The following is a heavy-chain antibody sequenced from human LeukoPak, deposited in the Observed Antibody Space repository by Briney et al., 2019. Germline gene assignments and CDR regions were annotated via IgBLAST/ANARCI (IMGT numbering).Heavy chain of an antibody. V-gene: IGHV4-30-4*01. CDR3: ARGGELMVRGSPVFGAFDI. CDR1: GGSISSGDYY. CDR2: IYYSGST. D-gene: IGHD3-10*01. Sequence: SETLSLTCTVSGGSISSGDYYWSWIRQPPGKGLEWIGYIYYSGSTYYNPSLKSRVTISVDTSKNQFSLKLSSVTAADTAVYYCARGGELMVRGSPVFGAFDIWGQGTMVTVSS. J-gene: IGHJ3*02.